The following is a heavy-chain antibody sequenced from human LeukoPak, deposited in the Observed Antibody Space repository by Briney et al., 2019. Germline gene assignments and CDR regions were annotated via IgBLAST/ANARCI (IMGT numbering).Heavy chain of an antibody. CDR3: TAERGYTFFY. CDR2: IKSKINGGTT. D-gene: IGHD1-1*01. Sequence: GGSLRLSCAASGFTFTNAWMSWVRQARGKGLEWVGRIKSKINGGTTDYAAPVKGRFTMSRDDSENTLYLQINSLKTEDTAVYYCTAERGYTFFYWGQGTPVTVSS. CDR1: GFTFTNAW. V-gene: IGHV3-15*01. J-gene: IGHJ4*02.